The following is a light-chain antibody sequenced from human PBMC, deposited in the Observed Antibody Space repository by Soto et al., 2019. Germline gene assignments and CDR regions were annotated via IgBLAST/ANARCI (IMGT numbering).Light chain of an antibody. J-gene: IGLJ1*01. CDR1: SSNIGAGYD. CDR2: ETI. Sequence: QSVLTQPPSVTGAPGQRVTISCTGSSSNIGAGYDVHWNQQLPGTAPKLLIYETIHRPSGVPDRLSGSKSGTSASLAITGLQAEDEGDYYCQSYDTNLSGSYVFGTGTKVTVL. V-gene: IGLV1-40*01. CDR3: QSYDTNLSGSYV.